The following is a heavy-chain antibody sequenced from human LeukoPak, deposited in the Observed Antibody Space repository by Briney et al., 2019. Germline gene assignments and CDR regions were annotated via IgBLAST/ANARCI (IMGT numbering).Heavy chain of an antibody. V-gene: IGHV3-73*01. J-gene: IGHJ5*02. CDR3: TRDRGTYNWLDP. D-gene: IGHD1-26*01. CDR2: IDRPAKSYAT. CDR1: TITFSNSW. Sequence: GGSLRLSCTASTITFSNSWMSWVRQASGKGLEWVGLIDRPAKSYATAYGASVGGRFTISRDDSKNTAYLQMDSLKTEDTALYYCTRDRGTYNWLDPWGQGTLVTVSS.